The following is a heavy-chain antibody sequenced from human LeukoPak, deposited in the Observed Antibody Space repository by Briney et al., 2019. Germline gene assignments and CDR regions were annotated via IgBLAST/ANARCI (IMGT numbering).Heavy chain of an antibody. J-gene: IGHJ4*02. V-gene: IGHV3-23*01. CDR3: AKGYYDFWSGYYLSAGAFDY. D-gene: IGHD3-3*01. CDR2: ISGSGGST. Sequence: GGSLRLSCAASGFTFRSYAMHWVRQAPGKGLEWVSAISGSGGSTYYADSVKGRFTISRDNSKNTLYLQMNSLRAEDTAVYYCAKGYYDFWSGYYLSAGAFDYWGQGTLVTVSS. CDR1: GFTFRSYA.